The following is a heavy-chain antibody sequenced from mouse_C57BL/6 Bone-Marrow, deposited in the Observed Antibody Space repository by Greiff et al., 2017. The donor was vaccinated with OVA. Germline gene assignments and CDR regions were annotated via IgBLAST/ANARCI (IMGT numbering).Heavy chain of an antibody. D-gene: IGHD2-5*01. V-gene: IGHV5-9-1*02. CDR1: GFTFSSYA. Sequence: EVKLMESGEGLVKPGGSLKLSCAASGFTFSSYAMSWVLPPPSPLLAWVAYISSGGGYIYYADTVKGRFTISRDNARNTLYLQMSSLKSVDTAMYYGTRDRDSNYCAMDYWGQGTSVTVSS. J-gene: IGHJ4*01. CDR3: TRDRDSNYCAMDY. CDR2: ISSGGGYI.